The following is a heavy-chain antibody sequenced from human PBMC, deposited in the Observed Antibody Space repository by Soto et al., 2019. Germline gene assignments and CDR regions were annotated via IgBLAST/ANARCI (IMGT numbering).Heavy chain of an antibody. CDR1: GGTLNSYG. Sequence: QAHLAQSGAEVKRPGSSVTVSCKASGGTLNSYGISWVRQAPGQGLDWMGVIIPLYRTVNYAQKLQGRVSITADKSTSTAYMDLNSLRSDDTAVYYCARVRVIRGVIPSHFGLWGQGTLVTVSS. CDR3: ARVRVIRGVIPSHFGL. D-gene: IGHD3-10*01. CDR2: IIPLYRTV. J-gene: IGHJ4*02. V-gene: IGHV1-69*06.